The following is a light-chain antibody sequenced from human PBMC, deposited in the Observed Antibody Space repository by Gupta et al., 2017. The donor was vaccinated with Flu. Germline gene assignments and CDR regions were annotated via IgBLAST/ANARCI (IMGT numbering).Light chain of an antibody. CDR3: SSYTSSNTWV. V-gene: IGLV2-14*04. CDR2: DVS. J-gene: IGLJ3*02. CDR1: SSDVGGYNY. Sequence: SITISCTGTSSDVGGYNYVSWYQQHPGKAPKLMIYDVSNRPSGVSNRFSGSKSGNTASLTISGLQAEDEADYYCSSYTSSNTWVFGGGTKLTVL.